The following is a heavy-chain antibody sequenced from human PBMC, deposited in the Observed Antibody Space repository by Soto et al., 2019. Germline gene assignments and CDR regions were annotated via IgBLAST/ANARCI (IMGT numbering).Heavy chain of an antibody. Sequence: LRLSCAASGFTFSRYSMNWVRQAPGKGLEWVSSISSSSSYIYYADSVRGRFTISRDNAKNSLYLQMNSLRAEDTAVYYCARIPTAVGGMDVWGQGTSVTVSS. CDR1: GFTFSRYS. CDR2: ISSSSSYI. CDR3: ARIPTAVGGMDV. J-gene: IGHJ6*02. V-gene: IGHV3-21*01. D-gene: IGHD2-21*02.